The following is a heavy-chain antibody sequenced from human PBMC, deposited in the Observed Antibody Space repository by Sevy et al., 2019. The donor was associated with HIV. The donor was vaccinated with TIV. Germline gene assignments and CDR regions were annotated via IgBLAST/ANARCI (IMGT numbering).Heavy chain of an antibody. CDR2: IYPGDSDT. V-gene: IGHV5-51*01. Sequence: GESLKISCNDSGHSFSTYWIAWVRQMPGKGLEWMGIIYPGDSDTKYGPSFQGQVTIRADKYISPAYLQWSSLKASDTAKYYCASQSHQSYLCTGGECAFDIWGQGTMVTVSS. J-gene: IGHJ3*02. CDR3: ASQSHQSYLCTGGECAFDI. CDR1: GHSFSTYW. D-gene: IGHD2-8*02.